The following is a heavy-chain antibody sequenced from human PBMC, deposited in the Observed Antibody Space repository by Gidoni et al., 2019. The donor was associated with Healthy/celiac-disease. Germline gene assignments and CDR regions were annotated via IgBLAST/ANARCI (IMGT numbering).Heavy chain of an antibody. Sequence: QVQLVQSGAEVKKPGASVKVSCKVSGYTHTELSMPWVLQAPGKGLEWMEGFDPEDGETIYAQKFQGRVTMTEDTSTDTAYMELSSLRSEDTAVYYCATRPRITMIVVYPNDACDIWGQGTMVTVSS. V-gene: IGHV1-24*01. J-gene: IGHJ3*02. CDR3: ATRPRITMIVVYPNDACDI. CDR1: GYTHTELS. CDR2: FDPEDGET. D-gene: IGHD3-22*01.